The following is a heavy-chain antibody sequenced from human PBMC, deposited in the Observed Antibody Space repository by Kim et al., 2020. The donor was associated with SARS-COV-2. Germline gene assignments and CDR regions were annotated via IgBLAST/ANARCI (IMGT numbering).Heavy chain of an antibody. J-gene: IGHJ5*02. D-gene: IGHD1-20*01. CDR1: GFTFSAHA. Sequence: GGSLRLSCAASGFTFSAHAMSWVRQAPGKGPEWVSAISDSGGSTYYADSVTGRFTISRDNSKNTLHLQLSSLRVEDTATYYCVREITWGQNGFDPWGQGTRVTVPS. V-gene: IGHV3-23*01. CDR3: VREITWGQNGFDP. CDR2: ISDSGGST.